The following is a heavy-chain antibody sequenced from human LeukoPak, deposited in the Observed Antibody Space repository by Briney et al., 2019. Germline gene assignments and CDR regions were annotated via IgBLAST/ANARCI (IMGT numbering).Heavy chain of an antibody. D-gene: IGHD2-2*02. Sequence: SETLSLTRSVSGGSISSSSYYWGWIRQPPGKGLEWIGSMYYSGSTYYNPSLKSRVTISVDTSKNQFSLKLTSVTAADTAVYYCARMGGTYCSSTNCYIWLDPWGQGTLVTVSS. V-gene: IGHV4-39*01. J-gene: IGHJ5*02. CDR1: GGSISSSSYY. CDR3: ARMGGTYCSSTNCYIWLDP. CDR2: MYYSGST.